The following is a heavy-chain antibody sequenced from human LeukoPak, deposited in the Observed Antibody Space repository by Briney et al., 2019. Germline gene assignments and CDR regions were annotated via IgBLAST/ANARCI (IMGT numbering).Heavy chain of an antibody. Sequence: GESLKISCKGSGYSFTSYWIGWVRRMPGKGLEWMGIIYPGDSDTRYSPSFQGQVTISADKSISTAYLQWSSLKASDTAMYYCARLDVVVVAATGYFQHWGQGTLVTVSS. V-gene: IGHV5-51*01. J-gene: IGHJ1*01. CDR3: ARLDVVVVAATGYFQH. D-gene: IGHD2-15*01. CDR2: IYPGDSDT. CDR1: GYSFTSYW.